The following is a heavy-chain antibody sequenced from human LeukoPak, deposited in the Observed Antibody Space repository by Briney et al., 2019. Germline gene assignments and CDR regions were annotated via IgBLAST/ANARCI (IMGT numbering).Heavy chain of an antibody. V-gene: IGHV3-11*01. CDR1: GFTSSDYY. D-gene: IGHD3-10*01. CDR2: ISSSGSTI. Sequence: PGGSLRHSCAASGFTSSDYYMSWTRQAPGKGLEWVSYISSSGSTIYYADSVKGRFTISRDNAKNSLYLQMNSLRAEDTAVYYCASGNYYGSGSYYGVGAYFDYWGQGTLVTVSS. J-gene: IGHJ4*02. CDR3: ASGNYYGSGSYYGVGAYFDY.